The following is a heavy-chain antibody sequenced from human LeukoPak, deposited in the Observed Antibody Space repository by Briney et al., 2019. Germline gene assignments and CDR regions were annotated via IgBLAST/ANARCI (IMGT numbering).Heavy chain of an antibody. V-gene: IGHV3-7*01. CDR3: ARGSSNVWGSYYSFDY. CDR2: TRQDGGEN. Sequence: GGSLRLSCAASEFTFSRYWMSWVRQAPGKGLEWVANTRQDGGENYYVDSVKGRFTISRDNAKNSLYLQMNSLRAEDTAVYYCARGSSNVWGSYYSFDYWGQGTLVTVSS. J-gene: IGHJ4*02. D-gene: IGHD3-16*01. CDR1: EFTFSRYW.